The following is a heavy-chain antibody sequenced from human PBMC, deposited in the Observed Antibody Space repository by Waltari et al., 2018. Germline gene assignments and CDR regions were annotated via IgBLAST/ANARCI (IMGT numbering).Heavy chain of an antibody. CDR3: ARVHGSESPLAWGTDV. D-gene: IGHD2-21*01. CDR2: IHDSGDT. V-gene: IGHV4-59*01. CDR1: GASLTTYY. J-gene: IGHJ6*02. Sequence: QVQLQESGPGLVKPSETLSLRCTVSGASLTTYYLSWIRRPPGKGLEYIGYIHDSGDTNYSPSLRSRVSMSLDTSKNQFSLKISSVTAADSAVYYCARVHGSESPLAWGTDVWGQGTAVTVSS.